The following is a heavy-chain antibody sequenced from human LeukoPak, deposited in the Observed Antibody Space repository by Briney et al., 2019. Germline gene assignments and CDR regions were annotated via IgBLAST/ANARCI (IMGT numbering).Heavy chain of an antibody. CDR1: GFTFSSYA. CDR2: ISYDGSNK. CDR3: ASQDSIAAADN. Sequence: AGGSLRLSCAASGFTFSSYAMHWVRQAPGKGLEWVAVISYDGSNKYYADSVKGRFTISRDNSKNTLYLQMNSLRAEDTAVYYCASQDSIAAADNWGQGTLVTVSS. V-gene: IGHV3-30*04. J-gene: IGHJ4*02. D-gene: IGHD6-13*01.